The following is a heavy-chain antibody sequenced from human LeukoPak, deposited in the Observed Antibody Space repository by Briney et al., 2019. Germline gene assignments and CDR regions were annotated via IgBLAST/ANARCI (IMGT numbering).Heavy chain of an antibody. CDR3: ARVSYCGGDCYSGFDY. Sequence: ASVKVSCKASGYTFTGYYMHWVRQAPGQGLEWMGRINPNSGGTNYAQKFQGRVTMTRDTSISTAYMELSRLRSDDTAVYYCARVSYCGGDCYSGFDYWGQETLVTVSS. V-gene: IGHV1-2*06. CDR2: INPNSGGT. D-gene: IGHD2-21*02. J-gene: IGHJ4*02. CDR1: GYTFTGYY.